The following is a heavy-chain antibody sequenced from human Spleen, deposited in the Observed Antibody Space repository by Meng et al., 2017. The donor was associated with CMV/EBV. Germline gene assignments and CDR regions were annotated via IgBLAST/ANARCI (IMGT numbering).Heavy chain of an antibody. Sequence: ASVKVSCKSSGYTFTAYFLHWVRQPPGQGLEWMGWINPNSGSTGYVQSFKGRVTMTRDTSNSTAYMELSRLSSDDTAVYYCARASQKLYDYWGQGSLVTVSS. J-gene: IGHJ4*02. CDR1: GYTFTAYF. D-gene: IGHD6-6*01. V-gene: IGHV1-2*02. CDR3: ARASQKLYDY. CDR2: INPNSGST.